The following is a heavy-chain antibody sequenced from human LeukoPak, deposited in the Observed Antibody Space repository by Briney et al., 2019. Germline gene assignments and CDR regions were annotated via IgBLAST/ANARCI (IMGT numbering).Heavy chain of an antibody. CDR1: GFTFSNAW. CDR2: IRSNSDGGTI. J-gene: IGHJ5*02. V-gene: IGHV3-15*07. CDR3: ATDFYDST. Sequence: GGSLRLSCATSGFTFSNAWMNWVRQAAGKGLEWVGRIRSNSDGGTIDYAAPVKGRFTLSRDDSKTTLYLQMNSLQTEDTAVYYCATDFYDSTWGQGTLVTVSS. D-gene: IGHD3-22*01.